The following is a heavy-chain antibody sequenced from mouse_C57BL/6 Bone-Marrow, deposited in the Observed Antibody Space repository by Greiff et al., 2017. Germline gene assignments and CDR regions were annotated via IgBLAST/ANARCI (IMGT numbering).Heavy chain of an antibody. CDR3: ARGYSSGYVDYAMDY. V-gene: IGHV1-53*01. D-gene: IGHD3-2*02. Sequence: QVQLQQPGTELVKPGASVKLSCKASGYTFTSYWMHWVKQRPGQGLEWIGNINPSNGGTNYNEKFKSKATLTVDKSSSTAYMKLSSLTSEDSAVYYCARGYSSGYVDYAMDYWGQGTSVTVSS. CDR2: INPSNGGT. J-gene: IGHJ4*01. CDR1: GYTFTSYW.